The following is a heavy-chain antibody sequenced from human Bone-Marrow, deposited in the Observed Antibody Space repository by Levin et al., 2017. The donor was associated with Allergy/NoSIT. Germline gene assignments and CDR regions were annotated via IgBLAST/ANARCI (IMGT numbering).Heavy chain of an antibody. CDR3: ARGSSGIYVGSFDR. CDR1: GFTFSSYW. D-gene: IGHD1-26*01. Sequence: PGGSLRLSCAASGFTFSSYWMTWVRQAPGKGLEWVANIKQDGNEKHYVDSVKGRFTISRDNAKNSLYLEVNSLRVEDTAVFYCARGSSGIYVGSFDRWGQGTLVTVS. V-gene: IGHV3-7*01. J-gene: IGHJ4*02. CDR2: IKQDGNEK.